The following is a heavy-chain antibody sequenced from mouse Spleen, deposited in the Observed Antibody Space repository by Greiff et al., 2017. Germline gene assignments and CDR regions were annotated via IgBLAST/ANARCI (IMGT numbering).Heavy chain of an antibody. CDR3: AKMITKCWYFDV. D-gene: IGHD2-4*01. Sequence: QRVESGGGLVKPGGSLKLSCAASGFTFSDYGMHWVRQAPEKGLEWVAYLSSGRSTIYSADTVKGRFTISIENAKNTLFQQMTSRRSEETAMYYCAKMITKCWYFDVWGAGTTVTVSS. V-gene: IGHV5-17*01. J-gene: IGHJ1*01. CDR2: LSSGRSTI. CDR1: GFTFSDYG.